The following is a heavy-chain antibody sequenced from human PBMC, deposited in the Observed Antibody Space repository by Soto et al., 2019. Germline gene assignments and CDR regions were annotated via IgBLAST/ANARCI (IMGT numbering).Heavy chain of an antibody. V-gene: IGHV4-34*01. D-gene: IGHD3-22*01. CDR3: ARGAPGYYYDSSGYYVDY. J-gene: IGHJ4*02. CDR1: GGSFSGYY. Sequence: SETLSLTCAVYGGSFSGYYWSWIRQPPGKGLEWIGEINHSGSTNYNPSLKSRVTISVDTSKNQFSLKLSSVTAADTAVYYCARGAPGYYYDSSGYYVDYWGQGTLVTVS. CDR2: INHSGST.